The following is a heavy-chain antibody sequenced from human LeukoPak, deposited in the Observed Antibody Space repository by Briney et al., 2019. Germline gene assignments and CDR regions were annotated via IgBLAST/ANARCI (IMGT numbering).Heavy chain of an antibody. CDR1: GGSISSYY. V-gene: IGHV4-59*01. CDR2: IYDSGST. D-gene: IGHD2-8*01. J-gene: IGHJ4*02. CDR3: ARQSTSGSSLSYFDY. Sequence: SETLSLTCTVSGGSISSYYWSWIRQPPGQGLEWIGNIYDSGSTNYNPSLKSRVTISVDTSKNQCSLKLSSVTAADTAVYYCARQSTSGSSLSYFDYWGQGTLVNVSS.